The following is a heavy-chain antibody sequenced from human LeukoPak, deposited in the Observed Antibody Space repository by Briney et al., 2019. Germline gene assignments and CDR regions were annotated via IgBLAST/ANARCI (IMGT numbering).Heavy chain of an antibody. V-gene: IGHV4-39*01. CDR3: ARRAVRQWLESSPPINAFDI. D-gene: IGHD6-19*01. CDR1: GGSISSSSYY. CDR2: IYYSGST. J-gene: IGHJ3*02. Sequence: SETLSLTCTVSGGSISSSSYYWGWIRQPPGKGLEWIGSIYYSGSTYYNPSLKSRVTISVDTSKNQFSLKLSSVTAADTAVYYCARRAVRQWLESSPPINAFDIWGQGTMVTVSS.